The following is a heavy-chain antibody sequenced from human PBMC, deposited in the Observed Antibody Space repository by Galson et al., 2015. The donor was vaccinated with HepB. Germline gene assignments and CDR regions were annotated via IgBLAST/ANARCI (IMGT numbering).Heavy chain of an antibody. V-gene: IGHV6-1*01. CDR1: GDSVSSHSAA. CDR2: TYYRSKWYN. J-gene: IGHJ4*02. Sequence: CAISGDSVSSHSAAWNWIRQSPSRGLEWLGRTYYRSKWYNHYAVSVKSRITFNPDTSKNQFSLLLNSVTPEDTAVYYCARSPLWGTYRLDYWGQGTLVTVSS. CDR3: ARSPLWGTYRLDY. D-gene: IGHD3-16*02.